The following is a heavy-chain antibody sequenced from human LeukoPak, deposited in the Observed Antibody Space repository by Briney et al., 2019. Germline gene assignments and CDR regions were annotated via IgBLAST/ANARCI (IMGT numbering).Heavy chain of an antibody. CDR3: ASFPFGQILDYGGYIRGY. V-gene: IGHV4-59*01. Sequence: SETLSLTCTVSGGSISSYYRSWIRQPPGKGLEWIGYIYYSGSTNYNPSLKSRVTISVDTSKNQFSLKLSSVTAADTAVYYCASFPFGQILDYGGYIRGYWGQGTLVTVSS. CDR1: GGSISSYY. D-gene: IGHD4-17*01. J-gene: IGHJ4*02. CDR2: IYYSGST.